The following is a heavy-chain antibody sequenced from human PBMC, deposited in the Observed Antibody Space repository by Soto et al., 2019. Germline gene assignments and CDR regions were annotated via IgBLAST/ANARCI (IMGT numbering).Heavy chain of an antibody. J-gene: IGHJ4*02. CDR2: IYPGDSDT. D-gene: IGHD6-19*01. V-gene: IGHV5-51*01. Sequence: XESLKISRKGSGYSFTSYLVVWVRQMPGKGLEWMGIIYPGDSDTRYSPSFQGQVTISADKSISNAYLQWSSLKASDTAMYYCARYIAVEPYYFDDWGQGTLVTVSS. CDR3: ARYIAVEPYYFDD. CDR1: GYSFTSYL.